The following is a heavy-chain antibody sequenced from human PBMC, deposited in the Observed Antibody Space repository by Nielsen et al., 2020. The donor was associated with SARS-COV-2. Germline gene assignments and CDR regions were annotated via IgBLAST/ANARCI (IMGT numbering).Heavy chain of an antibody. J-gene: IGHJ6*02. D-gene: IGHD4-17*01. CDR2: INSDGSST. V-gene: IGHV3-74*01. CDR1: GFTFSSYW. Sequence: GESLKISCAASGFTFSSYWMHWVRQAPGKGLVWVSRINSDGSSTSYADSVKGRFTISRDNAKNTLYLQMNALRPEDTAVYSCARDAYGDLIYGMDVWGRGTTVTVSS. CDR3: ARDAYGDLIYGMDV.